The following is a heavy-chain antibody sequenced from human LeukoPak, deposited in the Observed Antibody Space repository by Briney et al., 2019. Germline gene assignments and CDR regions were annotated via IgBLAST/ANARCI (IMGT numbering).Heavy chain of an antibody. D-gene: IGHD2-2*02. V-gene: IGHV3-64*04. Sequence: PGGSLRLSCSASGFTFSSYAMHWVRQAPGKGLEYVSAISSNGGSTYYADSVKGRFTISRDNSKNTLYLQMNSLRAEDTAVYYCASPIWRDAFDIWGQGTMVTVSS. J-gene: IGHJ3*02. CDR3: ASPIWRDAFDI. CDR2: ISSNGGST. CDR1: GFTFSSYA.